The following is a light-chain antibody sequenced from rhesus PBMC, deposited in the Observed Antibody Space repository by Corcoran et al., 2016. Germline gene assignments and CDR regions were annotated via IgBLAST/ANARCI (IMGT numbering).Light chain of an antibody. CDR3: QQHNSYPRT. V-gene: IGKV1S16*01. Sequence: DIQMTQSPSSLSASVGDTVTITCRASQGISNHLAWYQQKPGKAPKPLIYYASNLESGVPSRFSVSGYGTDFTLTIRSLQPEDFAIYYCQQHNSYPRTFGQGTRVEIK. CDR1: QGISNH. CDR2: YAS. J-gene: IGKJ1*01.